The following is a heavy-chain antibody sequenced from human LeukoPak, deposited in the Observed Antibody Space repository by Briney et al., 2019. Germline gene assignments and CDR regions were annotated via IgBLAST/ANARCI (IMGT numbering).Heavy chain of an antibody. D-gene: IGHD3-16*02. CDR3: ATDRRSYPVDH. V-gene: IGHV3-21*01. CDR2: ISSTSGYI. CDR1: GFTFSSYS. J-gene: IGHJ4*02. Sequence: GGSLRLSCAASGFTFSSYSMNWVRQAPGKGLEWVSLISSTSGYIYYADSVKGRFTISRDNAKNSLYLQMNSLRAEDTAVYYCATDRRSYPVDHWGQGTLVTVSS.